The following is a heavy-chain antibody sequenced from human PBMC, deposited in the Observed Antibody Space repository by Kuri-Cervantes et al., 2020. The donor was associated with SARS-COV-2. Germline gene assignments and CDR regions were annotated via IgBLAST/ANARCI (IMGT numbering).Heavy chain of an antibody. Sequence: GESLKISCAASGFTFSDHTMDWVRQAPGEGLEWVDRIKNKDQGYTTYYAASVKGRFTISRDDSKDSLYLQLNSLKSEDTALYYCSRAGPGVSWDFWGQGTLVTDSS. CDR2: IKNKDQGYTT. V-gene: IGHV3-72*01. CDR3: SRAGPGVSWDF. J-gene: IGHJ4*02. CDR1: GFTFSDHT. D-gene: IGHD2-8*01.